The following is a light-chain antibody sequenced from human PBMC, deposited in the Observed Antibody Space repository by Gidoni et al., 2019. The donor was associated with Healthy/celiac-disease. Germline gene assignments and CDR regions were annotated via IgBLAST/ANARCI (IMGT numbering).Light chain of an antibody. CDR2: DVT. J-gene: IGLJ2*01. V-gene: IGLV2-11*01. CDR3: CSYAGSFIYVV. Sequence: QSALTQPRSVSGSPGQSVTISCTGTSSDVGGDNYVSWYQQHPGKAPKLMIYDVTERPSGVPDRFTGSRSGNTASLTISGLQAEDEADYYCCSYAGSFIYVVFGGGTKLTVL. CDR1: SSDVGGDNY.